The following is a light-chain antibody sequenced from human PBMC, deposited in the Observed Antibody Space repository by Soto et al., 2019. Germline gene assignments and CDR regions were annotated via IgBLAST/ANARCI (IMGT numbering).Light chain of an antibody. J-gene: IGKJ4*01. V-gene: IGKV3-20*01. CDR2: GAS. CDR1: QSVSSSS. CDR3: QRYENSPLT. Sequence: EIVLTQSPGTLSLSPGERATLSCRASQSVSSSSLVWYQQKVGQAPRLLIYGASNRATGIPDRFSGSGSGTDFTLTISRQEPEDFAVYYCQRYENSPLTFGGGTKVEIK.